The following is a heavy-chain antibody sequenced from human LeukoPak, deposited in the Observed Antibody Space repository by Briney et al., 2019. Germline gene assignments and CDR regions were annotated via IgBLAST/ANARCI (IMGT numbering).Heavy chain of an antibody. CDR2: IYYSGGT. J-gene: IGHJ5*02. CDR3: ARVPYYGSGETP. Sequence: KPSETLSLTCTVSGGSISGYYWSWIRQPPGKGLEWIGYIYYSGGTNYNPSLKSRVTISVDTSKNQFSLKLSSVTAADTAVYYCARVPYYGSGETPWGQGTLVTVSS. D-gene: IGHD3-10*01. V-gene: IGHV4-59*01. CDR1: GGSISGYY.